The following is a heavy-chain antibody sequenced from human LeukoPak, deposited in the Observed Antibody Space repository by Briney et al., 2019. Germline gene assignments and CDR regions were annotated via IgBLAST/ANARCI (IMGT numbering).Heavy chain of an antibody. J-gene: IGHJ3*02. CDR2: INTDGNII. V-gene: IGHV3-74*01. CDR1: GFPLSKSW. D-gene: IGHD3-10*01. CDR3: ARPLGSQSPALDI. Sequence: GGSLRLSCAASGFPLSKSWIHWVRRAPGKGLVWVSRINTDGNIITYAHSEKARFTISRHNPKHTGYLQMNSLRAEDTAVYYCARPLGSQSPALDIWGQGTMVTVSS.